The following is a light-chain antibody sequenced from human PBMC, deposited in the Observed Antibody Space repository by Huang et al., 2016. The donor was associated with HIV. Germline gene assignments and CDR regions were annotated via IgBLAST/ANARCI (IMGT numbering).Light chain of an antibody. CDR3: MQGKHFPRT. J-gene: IGKJ1*01. CDR1: QSLLHSDGKTY. CDR2: EVS. V-gene: IGKV2-29*02. Sequence: DIVMIQTPLSLSVTPGQPASISCKSSQSLLHSDGKTYLYWYLQKPGQSPHLLINEVSGRFSGVPDRFSGSGSGTDFTLKISRVEAEDVGVYYCMQGKHFPRTFGQGTKVEIK.